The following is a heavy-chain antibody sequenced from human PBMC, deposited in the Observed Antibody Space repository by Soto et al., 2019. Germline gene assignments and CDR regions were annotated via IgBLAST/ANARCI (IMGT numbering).Heavy chain of an antibody. J-gene: IGHJ6*02. CDR2: INPSGGST. CDR3: ARRPNYYDGSTYRGVYSMDV. V-gene: IGHV1-46*01. Sequence: VASVKVSCKASGYTFTNYYIHWVREAPGQGLEWMGIINPSGGSTSYAQKFRGRVTMARDTSTSTVNMELSSLRSEDTAVYYCARRPNYYDGSTYRGVYSMDVWGQGTTVTVS. CDR1: GYTFTNYY. D-gene: IGHD3-16*01.